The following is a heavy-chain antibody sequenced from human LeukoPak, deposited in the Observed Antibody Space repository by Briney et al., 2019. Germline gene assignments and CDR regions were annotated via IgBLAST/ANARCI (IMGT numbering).Heavy chain of an antibody. CDR3: ARGPYSSSSPFDY. D-gene: IGHD6-6*01. Sequence: TGGSLRLSCAASGFTFSSYAMHWVRQAPGKGLEWVSSISSSSSYIYYADSVKGRFTISRDNAKNSLYLQMNSLRAEDTAVYYCARGPYSSSSPFDYWGQGTLVTVSS. V-gene: IGHV3-21*01. CDR1: GFTFSSYA. CDR2: ISSSSSYI. J-gene: IGHJ4*02.